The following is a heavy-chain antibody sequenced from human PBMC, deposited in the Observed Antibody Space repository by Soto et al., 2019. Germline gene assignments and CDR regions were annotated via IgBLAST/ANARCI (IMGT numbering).Heavy chain of an antibody. V-gene: IGHV2-70*11. Sequence: SGPTLVNPTQTLTLTCTFSGFSLSTSGMCVSWIRQPPGKALEWLARIDWDDDKYYSTSLKTRLTISKDTSKNQVVLTMTNMDPVDTATYYCARCLLWFGESRLPFYYYYGMDVWGQGTTVTVSS. CDR1: GFSLSTSGMC. J-gene: IGHJ6*02. CDR2: IDWDDDK. CDR3: ARCLLWFGESRLPFYYYYGMDV. D-gene: IGHD3-10*01.